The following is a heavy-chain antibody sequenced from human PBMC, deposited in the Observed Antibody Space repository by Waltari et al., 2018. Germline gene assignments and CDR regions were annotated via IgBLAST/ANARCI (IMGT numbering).Heavy chain of an antibody. CDR2: IYYSGNT. Sequence: QVQLQESGPGLVKPSETLSLTCTVSGCSISSSYWSWLRQPPGKGLEWIGYIYYSGNTNYNPSLKSRVTISVDTSKNQFSLKLSSVTAADTAVYYCARYDWNYAGWFDPWGQGTLGTVSS. D-gene: IGHD1-7*01. CDR3: ARYDWNYAGWFDP. CDR1: GCSISSSY. V-gene: IGHV4-59*08. J-gene: IGHJ5*02.